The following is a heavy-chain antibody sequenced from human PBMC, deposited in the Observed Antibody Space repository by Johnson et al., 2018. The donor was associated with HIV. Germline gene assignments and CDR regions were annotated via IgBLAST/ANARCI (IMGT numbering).Heavy chain of an antibody. Sequence: VQLVESGGGLVQPGRSLRLSCAASGFTFDDYAMHWVRQAPGKGLEWVSGISWNSGSIGYADSVKGRFTISRDNAKNSLYLQMNSLRAEDTAVYYCARSSILVTDALDIWGQGTMVTVSS. CDR3: ARSSILVTDALDI. CDR2: ISWNSGSI. J-gene: IGHJ3*02. V-gene: IGHV3-9*01. CDR1: GFTFDDYA. D-gene: IGHD2-8*02.